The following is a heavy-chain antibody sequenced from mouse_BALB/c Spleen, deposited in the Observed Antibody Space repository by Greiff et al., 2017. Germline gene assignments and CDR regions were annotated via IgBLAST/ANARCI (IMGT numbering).Heavy chain of an antibody. V-gene: IGHV10-1*02. CDR1: GFTFNTYA. CDR2: IRSKSNNYAT. CDR3: VRYGNYFDY. Sequence: DAGGGLVQPKGSLKLSCAASGFTFNTYAMNWVRQAPGKGLEWVARIRSKSNNYATYYADSVKDRFTISRDDSQSMLYLQMNNLKTEDTAMYYCVRYGNYFDYWGQGTTLTVSS. D-gene: IGHD2-10*02. J-gene: IGHJ2*01.